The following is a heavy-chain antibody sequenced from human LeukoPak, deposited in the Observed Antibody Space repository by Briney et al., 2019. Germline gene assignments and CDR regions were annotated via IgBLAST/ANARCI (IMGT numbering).Heavy chain of an antibody. CDR3: ARVSSTYDFWSGYQYPVRYNWFDP. CDR1: GGSISSYY. Sequence: SETLSLTCTVSGGSISSYYWSWIRQPAGKGLEWIGRIYTSGSTNYNPSLKSRVTMSVDTSKNQFSLKLSSVTAADTAVYYCARVSSTYDFWSGYQYPVRYNWFDPWGQGTLVTVSS. CDR2: IYTSGST. D-gene: IGHD3-3*01. V-gene: IGHV4-4*07. J-gene: IGHJ5*02.